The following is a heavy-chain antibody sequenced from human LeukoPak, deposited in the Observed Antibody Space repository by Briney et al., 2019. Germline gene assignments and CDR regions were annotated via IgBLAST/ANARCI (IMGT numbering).Heavy chain of an antibody. CDR1: GYTFTSYG. V-gene: IGHV1-18*01. Sequence: ASVKVSCKASGYTFTSYGISWVRQAPGQGLEWMGWISAYNGNTNYAQKLQGRVTMTTDTSTSTAYMELRSLRSDDTAVYYCARHWNWEHYYYYYMDVWGKGTTVTVSS. J-gene: IGHJ6*03. CDR3: ARHWNWEHYYYYYMDV. CDR2: ISAYNGNT. D-gene: IGHD1-7*01.